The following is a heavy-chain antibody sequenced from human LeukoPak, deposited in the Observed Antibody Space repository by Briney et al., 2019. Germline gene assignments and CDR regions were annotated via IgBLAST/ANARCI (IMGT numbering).Heavy chain of an antibody. Sequence: SETLSLTCSVSGGSITIYYWNWIRHPPERGLEWMGYIHYSGTTNHNPSLQRRVTISVDTSKNQFSLKLSAVTAADTAVYYCARPVTAGEELWFDPWGQGTLVTVSS. CDR1: GGSITIYY. D-gene: IGHD1-7*01. J-gene: IGHJ5*02. CDR2: IHYSGTT. CDR3: ARPVTAGEELWFDP. V-gene: IGHV4-59*01.